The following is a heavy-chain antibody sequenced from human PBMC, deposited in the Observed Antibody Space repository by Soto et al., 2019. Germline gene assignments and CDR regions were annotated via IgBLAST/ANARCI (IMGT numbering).Heavy chain of an antibody. CDR1: GFTFSSYS. V-gene: IGHV3-48*01. D-gene: IGHD2-2*01. CDR2: ISSSSSTI. CDR3: AREGVPAAMIGAFDI. J-gene: IGHJ3*02. Sequence: GGSLRLSCAASGFTFSSYSMNWVRQAPGKGLELVSYISSSSSTIYYADSVKGRFTISRDNAKNSLYLQMNSLRAEDTAVYYCAREGVPAAMIGAFDIWGQGTMVTVSS.